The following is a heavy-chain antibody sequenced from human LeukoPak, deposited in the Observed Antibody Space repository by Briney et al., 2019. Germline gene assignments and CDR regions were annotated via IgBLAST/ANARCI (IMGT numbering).Heavy chain of an antibody. D-gene: IGHD7-27*01. CDR2: IYYSGGT. V-gene: IGHV4-59*11. Sequence: SETLSLTCTVSGGSISSHYWSWIRQPPGKGLEWIGYIYYSGGTNYNPSLKSRVTIPVHTSKNQFSLKLSSVTAADTAVYYCARARANWGTMGYFDYWGQGTLVTVSS. J-gene: IGHJ4*02. CDR1: GGSISSHY. CDR3: ARARANWGTMGYFDY.